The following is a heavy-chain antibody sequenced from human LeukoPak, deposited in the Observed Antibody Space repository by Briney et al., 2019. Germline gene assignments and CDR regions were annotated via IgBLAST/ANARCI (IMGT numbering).Heavy chain of an antibody. D-gene: IGHD2-2*02. J-gene: IGHJ1*01. CDR2: IRYDGSNK. V-gene: IGHV3-30*02. Sequence: GGSLRFYCAASGFTFSSYGMHWVRQAPGKGLEWVAFIRYDGSNKYYADSVKGRFTISRDNSKNTLYLQMNSLRAEDTAVYYCAKGGGGLLDYCSSTSCYTGYFQHWGQGTLVTVSS. CDR1: GFTFSSYG. CDR3: AKGGGGLLDYCSSTSCYTGYFQH.